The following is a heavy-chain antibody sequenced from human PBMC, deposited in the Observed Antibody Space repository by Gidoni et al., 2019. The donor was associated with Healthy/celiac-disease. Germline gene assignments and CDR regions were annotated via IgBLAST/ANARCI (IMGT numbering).Heavy chain of an antibody. Sequence: QVQLQQWGAGLLKPSETLSLTCAVYGGSFSGYYWSWIRQPPGKGLEWIGEINHSGSTNYNPSLKSRVTISVDTSKNQFSLKLSSVTAADTAVYYCARVRSSGYYSYWYFDLWGRGTLVTVSS. CDR3: ARVRSSGYYSYWYFDL. J-gene: IGHJ2*01. V-gene: IGHV4-34*01. D-gene: IGHD3-22*01. CDR2: INHSGST. CDR1: GGSFSGYY.